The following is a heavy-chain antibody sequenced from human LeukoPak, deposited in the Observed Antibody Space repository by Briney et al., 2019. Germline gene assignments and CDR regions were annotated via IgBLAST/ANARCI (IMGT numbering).Heavy chain of an antibody. CDR2: ISYDGSNK. CDR3: ARDRYYYGSGSRPVFDY. V-gene: IGHV3-30-3*01. D-gene: IGHD3-10*01. Sequence: GGSLRLSCAASGFTFSSYAMHWVRQAPGKGLEWVAVISYDGSNKYYADSVKGRFTISRDNSKNTLYLQMNSLRAEDTAVYYCARDRYYYGSGSRPVFDYWGQGTLVTVSS. CDR1: GFTFSSYA. J-gene: IGHJ4*02.